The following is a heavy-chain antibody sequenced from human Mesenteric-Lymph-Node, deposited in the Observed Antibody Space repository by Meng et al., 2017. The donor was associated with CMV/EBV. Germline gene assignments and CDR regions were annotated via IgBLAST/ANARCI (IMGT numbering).Heavy chain of an antibody. CDR1: GGTFGSFT. J-gene: IGHJ4*02. CDR3: ARIQDWGSLGDY. D-gene: IGHD7-27*01. Sequence: CKGSGGTFGSFTIIWVRQAPGQGLEWMGGIIPIFATVNYAQRFQDRVTISADESTGTTYMELSSLRSDDTAVYYCARIQDWGSLGDYWGQGTLVTVSS. V-gene: IGHV1-69*01. CDR2: IIPIFATV.